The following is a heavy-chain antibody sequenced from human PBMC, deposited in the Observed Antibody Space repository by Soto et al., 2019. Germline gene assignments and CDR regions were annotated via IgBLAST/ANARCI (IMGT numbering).Heavy chain of an antibody. J-gene: IGHJ6*02. D-gene: IGHD6-19*01. V-gene: IGHV4-34*01. CDR1: GDSLRGQS. Sequence: PSETLSLTCAVVGDSLRGQSWNWIRQSPGKGLEWIGELDQSGGTNYSPSLKSRAIISDDTSKNQFSLTLTSVTAADTAVYYCAREDSNGWSGESLDVWGQGTTVTVSS. CDR2: LDQSGGT. CDR3: AREDSNGWSGESLDV.